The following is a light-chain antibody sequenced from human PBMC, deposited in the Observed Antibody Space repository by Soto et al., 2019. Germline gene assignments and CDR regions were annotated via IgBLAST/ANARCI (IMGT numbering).Light chain of an antibody. Sequence: EIVLTQSPGSLSLSPGERATLSRRASQSVSSTFFAWYQQRPGQAPRLLMYGASSRATGIPERFSGSGSGTDFTLTISRLEPEDFAVYYCRQFDSSVTFGQGTKVEIK. CDR3: RQFDSSVT. J-gene: IGKJ1*01. CDR2: GAS. CDR1: QSVSSTF. V-gene: IGKV3-20*01.